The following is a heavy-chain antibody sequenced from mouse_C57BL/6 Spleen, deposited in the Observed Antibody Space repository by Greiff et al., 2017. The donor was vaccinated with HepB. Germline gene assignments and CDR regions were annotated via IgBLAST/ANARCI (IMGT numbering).Heavy chain of an antibody. CDR1: GFTFSSYA. J-gene: IGHJ2*01. CDR2: ISDGGSYT. D-gene: IGHD2-4*01. V-gene: IGHV5-4*03. CDR3: ARGGYDF. Sequence: EVMLVESGGGLVKPGGSLKLSCAASGFTFSSYAMSWVRQTPEKRLEWVATISDGGSYTYYPDNVKGRFTISRDNAQNNLYLQMSHLKSEDTAMYYCARGGYDFWGQGTTLTVSS.